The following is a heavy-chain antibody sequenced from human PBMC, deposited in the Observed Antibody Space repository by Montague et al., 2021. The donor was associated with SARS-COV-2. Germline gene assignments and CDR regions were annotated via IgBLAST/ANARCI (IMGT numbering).Heavy chain of an antibody. CDR2: IKEDGSEK. D-gene: IGHD3-10*01. Sequence: SLRLSCAASGFTFSRYWMTWVPQAPGKGLEWVANIKEDGSEKYYVDSVKGRFTISRDNAKNSLSLQMNSLRAEDTAVYYCARTGYFASGNYVWGQGTLVTVSS. CDR3: ARTGYFASGNYV. V-gene: IGHV3-7*01. J-gene: IGHJ4*02. CDR1: GFTFSRYW.